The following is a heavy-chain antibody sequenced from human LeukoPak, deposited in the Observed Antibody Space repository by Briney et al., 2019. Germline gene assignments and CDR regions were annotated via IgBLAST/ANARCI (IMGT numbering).Heavy chain of an antibody. D-gene: IGHD3-10*01. Sequence: KPSETLSLTCAVYGGSFSGYYWSWIRQPPGKGLEWIGEINHSGSTNYNPSLKSRVTISVDTSKNQFSLKLSSVTAADTAVYYCARDCITMVRGVIFSGMDVWGKGTTVTVSS. CDR2: INHSGST. V-gene: IGHV4-34*01. CDR3: ARDCITMVRGVIFSGMDV. J-gene: IGHJ6*03. CDR1: GGSFSGYY.